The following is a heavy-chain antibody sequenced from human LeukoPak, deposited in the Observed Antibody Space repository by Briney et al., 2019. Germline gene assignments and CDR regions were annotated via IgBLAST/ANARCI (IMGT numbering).Heavy chain of an antibody. CDR2: IYYSGST. J-gene: IGHJ3*02. V-gene: IGHV4-59*01. CDR3: ARGFTYYYGSGSERYAFDI. D-gene: IGHD3-10*01. Sequence: PSETLSLTCTVSGGSISSYYWSWIRQPPEKRLEWIGYIYYSGSTNYNPSLKGRVTISVDTSRNQFSLKLSSVTAADTAVYYCARGFTYYYGSGSERYAFDIWGQGTMVTVSS. CDR1: GGSISSYY.